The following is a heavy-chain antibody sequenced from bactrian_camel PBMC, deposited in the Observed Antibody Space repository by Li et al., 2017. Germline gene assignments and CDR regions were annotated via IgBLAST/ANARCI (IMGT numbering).Heavy chain of an antibody. CDR3: VRGAYGGSWSTFGY. Sequence: QLVESGGGLVQPGGSLRLSCAASGSTSSSYWMCWVRQAPGKGLEWVSTIASGGDTTSYADSVKGRFTISRDNAENMVFLRMNSLKPEDTAVYYCVRGAYGGSWSTFGYWGQGTQVTVS. CDR2: IASGGDTT. D-gene: IGHD6*01. CDR1: GSTSSSYW. V-gene: IGHV3S25*01. J-gene: IGHJ6*01.